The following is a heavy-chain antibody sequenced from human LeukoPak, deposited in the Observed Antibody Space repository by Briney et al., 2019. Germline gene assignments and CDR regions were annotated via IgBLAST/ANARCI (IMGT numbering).Heavy chain of an antibody. D-gene: IGHD5-24*01. Sequence: PGGSLRLSCAASGFTFSSYSMNWVRQAPGKGLEWVSYISTSTTTIDYAASVRGRFTISRDNAKNSLYLQMNSLRDEDAAVYYCARADRDAYKKIDYWGQGTLVTVAS. CDR2: ISTSTTTI. CDR1: GFTFSSYS. V-gene: IGHV3-48*02. CDR3: ARADRDAYKKIDY. J-gene: IGHJ4*02.